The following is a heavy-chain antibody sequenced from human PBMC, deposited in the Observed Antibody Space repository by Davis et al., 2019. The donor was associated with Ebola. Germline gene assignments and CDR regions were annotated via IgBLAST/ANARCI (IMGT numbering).Heavy chain of an antibody. D-gene: IGHD6-6*01. CDR2: INHSGST. CDR1: GGSFSGYY. J-gene: IGHJ6*02. V-gene: IGHV4-34*01. Sequence: MPSETLSLTCAVYGGSFSGYYWSWIRQPPGKGLEWIGEINHSGSTNYNPSLKSQVTISVDTSKNQFSLKLSSVTAADTAVYYCTSRIAARRDFGDYYGMDVWGQGTTVTVSS. CDR3: TSRIAARRDFGDYYGMDV.